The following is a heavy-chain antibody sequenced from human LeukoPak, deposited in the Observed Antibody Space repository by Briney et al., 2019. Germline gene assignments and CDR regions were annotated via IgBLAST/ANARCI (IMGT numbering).Heavy chain of an antibody. CDR3: ARDRPTGASRLFVVQ. Sequence: PGGSLRLSCAASGFTFSSYSMTWVCQAPGKGLEWVSSMSSGSRYIYYADSVRGRFTISRDNAKNSLYLLMNSLRAEDTAVYYCARDRPTGASRLFVVQWGQGTLVTVSS. D-gene: IGHD3-3*01. J-gene: IGHJ4*02. CDR2: MSSGSRYI. CDR1: GFTFSSYS. V-gene: IGHV3-21*01.